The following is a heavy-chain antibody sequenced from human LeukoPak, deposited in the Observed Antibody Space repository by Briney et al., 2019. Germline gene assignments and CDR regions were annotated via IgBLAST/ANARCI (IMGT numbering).Heavy chain of an antibody. CDR1: GYSFTSYW. V-gene: IGHV5-51*01. CDR3: ARLGDYGDYASGFDP. D-gene: IGHD4-17*01. Sequence: GESLKISCKGSGYSFTSYWIGWVRQMPGKGLEWMGIIYPGDSDTRYSPSFQGQVTISAEKSISTAYLQWSSLKASDTAMYYCARLGDYGDYASGFDPWGQGTLVTVSS. CDR2: IYPGDSDT. J-gene: IGHJ5*02.